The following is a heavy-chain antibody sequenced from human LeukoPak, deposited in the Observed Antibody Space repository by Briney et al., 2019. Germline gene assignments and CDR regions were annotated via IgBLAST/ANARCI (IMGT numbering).Heavy chain of an antibody. CDR1: GFTVSSNY. V-gene: IGHV3-53*01. CDR3: ARVHVGAVAGKNYFDY. D-gene: IGHD6-19*01. CDR2: IYSGGST. J-gene: IGHJ4*02. Sequence: PGGSLRLSCAASGFTVSSNYMSWVRQAPGKGLEWVSVIYSGGSTYYADSAKGRFTISRDNSKNTLYLQMNSLRAEDTAVYYCARVHVGAVAGKNYFDYWGQGTLVTVSS.